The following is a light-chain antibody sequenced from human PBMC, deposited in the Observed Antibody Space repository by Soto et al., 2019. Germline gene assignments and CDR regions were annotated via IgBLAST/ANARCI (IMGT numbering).Light chain of an antibody. CDR1: QDINKN. CDR3: QQYESLPLT. Sequence: DIQLTQSPSSLSASVGDRVTITCQASQDINKNLIWYQQDAGKENQLLTYDASDLETGVPSRFSGIGSGTGFTFTISSLQPEDFATYYCQQYESLPLTFGQGTRLEIK. CDR2: DAS. J-gene: IGKJ5*01. V-gene: IGKV1-33*01.